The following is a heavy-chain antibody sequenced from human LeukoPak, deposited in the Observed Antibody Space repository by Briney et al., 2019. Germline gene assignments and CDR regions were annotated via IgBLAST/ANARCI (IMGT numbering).Heavy chain of an antibody. V-gene: IGHV3-33*01. CDR3: ARDPGDYDFWSGPGVDY. J-gene: IGHJ4*02. CDR2: IWYDGSNK. Sequence: GGSLRLSCAAPGFTFSSYGMPWVRQAPGKGLGWVAVIWYDGSNKYYADSVKGRFTISRDNSKNTLYLQMNSLRAEDTAVYYCARDPGDYDFWSGPGVDYWGPGTLVTVSS. D-gene: IGHD3-3*01. CDR1: GFTFSSYG.